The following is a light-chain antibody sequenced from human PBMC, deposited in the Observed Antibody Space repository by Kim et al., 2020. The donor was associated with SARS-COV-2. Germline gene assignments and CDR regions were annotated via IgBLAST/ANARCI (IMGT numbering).Light chain of an antibody. Sequence: SPGQRATLSSTASQSVGTYLAWYQQKPGQAPRLLIYDASNRATGIPARFSGSGSGTDFTLTISSLEPGDFALYYCQQRNNWPPMYSFGQGTKLEI. CDR2: DAS. J-gene: IGKJ2*01. CDR1: QSVGTY. CDR3: QQRNNWPPMYS. V-gene: IGKV3-11*01.